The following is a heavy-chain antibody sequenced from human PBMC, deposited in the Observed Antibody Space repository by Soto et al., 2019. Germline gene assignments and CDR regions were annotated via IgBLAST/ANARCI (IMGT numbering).Heavy chain of an antibody. J-gene: IGHJ6*02. CDR2: IWYDGSNK. CDR1: GFTFSSYG. V-gene: IGHV3-30*02. CDR3: ANDHYESRNYYYYAMDV. Sequence: GGSLRLSCAASGFTFSSYGMHWVRQAPGKGLEWVAVIWYDGSNKYYADSVKGRFTISRDNSKNTLYLQMNSLRAEDTAVYYCANDHYESRNYYYYAMDVWGQGTTVTVSS. D-gene: IGHD3-22*01.